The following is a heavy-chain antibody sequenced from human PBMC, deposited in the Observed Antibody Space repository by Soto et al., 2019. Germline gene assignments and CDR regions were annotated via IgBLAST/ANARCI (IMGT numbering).Heavy chain of an antibody. J-gene: IGHJ4*02. CDR3: ARMGFVVTAILGYYFDY. CDR2: ISAYNGNT. Sequence: ASVKVSCKASGYTFTSYGISWVRQAPGQGLEWMGWISAYNGNTNYAQKLQGRVTMTTDTSTSTAYMELRSLRSDDTAVYYCARMGFVVTAILGYYFDYWGQGTLVTVSS. CDR1: GYTFTSYG. V-gene: IGHV1-18*01. D-gene: IGHD2-21*02.